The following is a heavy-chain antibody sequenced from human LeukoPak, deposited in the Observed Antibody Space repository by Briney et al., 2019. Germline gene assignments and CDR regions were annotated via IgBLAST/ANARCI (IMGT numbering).Heavy chain of an antibody. Sequence: SETLSLTCAVSGYSISSGYYWGWIRQPPGKGLEWIGSIYHSGSTYYNPSLKSRVTISVDTSKNQFSLKLSSVTAAGTAVYYCARLGDDPKAFDIWGQGTMVTVSS. CDR2: IYHSGST. D-gene: IGHD3-16*01. CDR3: ARLGDDPKAFDI. J-gene: IGHJ3*02. V-gene: IGHV4-38-2*01. CDR1: GYSISSGYY.